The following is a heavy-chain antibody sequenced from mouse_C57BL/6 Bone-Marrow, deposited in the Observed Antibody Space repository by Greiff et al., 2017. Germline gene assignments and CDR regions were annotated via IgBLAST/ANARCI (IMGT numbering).Heavy chain of an antibody. V-gene: IGHV5-16*01. CDR3: ARGSYYYDYYYYAMDY. J-gene: IGHJ4*01. Sequence: EVMLVESEGGLVQPGSSMKLSCTASGFTFSDYYMAWVRQVPEKGLEWVANINYDGSSTYYLDSLKSRFIISRDNAKNILYLQMSSLKSEDTATYYCARGSYYYDYYYYAMDYWGQGTSVTVSS. D-gene: IGHD2-4*01. CDR2: INYDGSST. CDR1: GFTFSDYY.